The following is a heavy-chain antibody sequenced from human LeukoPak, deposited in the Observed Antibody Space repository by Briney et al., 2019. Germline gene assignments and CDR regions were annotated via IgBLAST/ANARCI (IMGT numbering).Heavy chain of an antibody. Sequence: PSETLSLTCTVSGGSISSGSYYWSWIRQHPGKGLEWIGYIYYSGSTYYNPSLKSRVTISVDTSKNQFSLKLSSVTAADTAVYYCASQDIVVTHLAFDIWGQGTMVTVSS. CDR3: ASQDIVVTHLAFDI. CDR1: GGSISSGSYY. D-gene: IGHD2-15*01. CDR2: IYYSGST. V-gene: IGHV4-31*03. J-gene: IGHJ3*02.